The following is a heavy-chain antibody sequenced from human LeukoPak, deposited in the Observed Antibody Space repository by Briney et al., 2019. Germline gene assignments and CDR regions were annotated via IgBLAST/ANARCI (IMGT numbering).Heavy chain of an antibody. D-gene: IGHD4-17*01. CDR1: GFPFSSYA. J-gene: IGHJ4*02. Sequence: GGSLRLSCAASGFPFSSYAMNWVRQAPGKGLEWVTDISGSGDSAYYVDSVKGRFTISRDNSNNMLYLQMNSLRAEDTAVYYCAREENYGAFIAYWGQGTLVTVSS. CDR3: AREENYGAFIAY. V-gene: IGHV3-23*01. CDR2: ISGSGDSA.